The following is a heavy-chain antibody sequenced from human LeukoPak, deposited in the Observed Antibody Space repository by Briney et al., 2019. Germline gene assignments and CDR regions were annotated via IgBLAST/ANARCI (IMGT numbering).Heavy chain of an antibody. CDR2: VSGSGDST. V-gene: IGHV3-23*01. J-gene: IGHJ4*02. CDR1: GFTFDTDW. Sequence: GGSLRLSCAASGFTFDTDWMNWFRQAPGKGLEWVSSVSGSGDSTYYADSVKGRFTISRDNSKNTLYLQMNSLRAEDTAVYYCAKLRDPDWGQGTLVTVSS. CDR3: AKLRDPD.